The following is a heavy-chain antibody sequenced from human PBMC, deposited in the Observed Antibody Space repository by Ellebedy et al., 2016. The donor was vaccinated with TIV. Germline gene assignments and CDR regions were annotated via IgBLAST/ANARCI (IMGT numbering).Heavy chain of an antibody. CDR1: GYSFTDRY. Sequence: ASVKVSCKASGYSFTDRYIHWVRQAPGQGLEWMGWINPNSGGTNFAQKFRGRVALTRDTSLSTAYMELNRLRSDDTAVYSCARATPLVRGATFDFWGQGTLVTVSS. CDR2: INPNSGGT. J-gene: IGHJ4*02. CDR3: ARATPLVRGATFDF. V-gene: IGHV1-2*02. D-gene: IGHD3-10*01.